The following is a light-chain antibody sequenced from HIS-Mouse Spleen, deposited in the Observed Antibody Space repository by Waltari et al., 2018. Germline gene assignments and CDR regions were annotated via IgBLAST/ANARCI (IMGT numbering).Light chain of an antibody. J-gene: IGLJ3*02. Sequence: APNPPAPASGSPWTSHHNPCPGTRSAVGGYNPFSWYQQHPGKAPKPMIYEGSKRPSGVSNRFSGSKSGNTASLTISGLQAEDEADYYCCSYAGSSTWVFGGGTMLTVL. CDR3: CSYAGSSTWV. CDR2: EGS. CDR1: RSAVGGYNP. V-gene: IGLV2-23*01.